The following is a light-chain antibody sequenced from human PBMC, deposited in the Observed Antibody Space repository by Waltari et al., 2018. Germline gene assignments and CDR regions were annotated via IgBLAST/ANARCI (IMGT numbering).Light chain of an antibody. Sequence: QDVVTQEPSVTVSAGGTVTLTCGSTPGPVTFTHSPHWFQQKPGPAPKTMIYAVGNKPSWTPARFSASLIGGKAALTLSGAQFEDEADYYCLLSFSGTVVFGGGTRLTVL. J-gene: IGLJ2*01. CDR2: AVG. V-gene: IGLV7-46*01. CDR3: LLSFSGTVV. CDR1: PGPVTFTHS.